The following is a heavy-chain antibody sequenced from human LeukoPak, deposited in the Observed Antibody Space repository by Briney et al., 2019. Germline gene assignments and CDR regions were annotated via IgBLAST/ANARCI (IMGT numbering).Heavy chain of an antibody. CDR3: ARDHSSGWYRSFGY. CDR1: GFTFSNAW. D-gene: IGHD6-19*01. Sequence: PGGSLRLSCAASGFTFSNAWMSWVRQAPGKGLEWVANIKQDGSEKYYVDSVKGRFTISRDNAKNSLYLQMNSLRAEDTAVYYCARDHSSGWYRSFGYWGQGTLVTVSS. V-gene: IGHV3-7*01. CDR2: IKQDGSEK. J-gene: IGHJ4*02.